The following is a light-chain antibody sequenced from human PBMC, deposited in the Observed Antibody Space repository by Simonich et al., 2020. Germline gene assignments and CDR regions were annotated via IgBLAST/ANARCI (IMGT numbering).Light chain of an antibody. V-gene: IGKV4-1*01. J-gene: IGKJ4*01. Sequence: DIVMTQSQDSLAVSLGERATINCKSSQSVLYSSNTKNYLAWYQQKPGQPPKLLIYWASTRESGVPDRFSCSGSGTDFTLTISSLQAEDVAVYYCQQYYSTPLTFGGGTKVEIK. CDR2: WAS. CDR3: QQYYSTPLT. CDR1: QSVLYSSNTKNY.